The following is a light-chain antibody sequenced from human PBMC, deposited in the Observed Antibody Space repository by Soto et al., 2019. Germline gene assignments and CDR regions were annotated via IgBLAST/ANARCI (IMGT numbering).Light chain of an antibody. CDR3: QQYHYWPPLT. J-gene: IGKJ4*01. CDR1: QSVSDN. V-gene: IGKV3-15*01. CDR2: GAS. Sequence: EIVMTQSPATLSVSPGERATLSCRASQSVSDNLAWYQQKPGQAPRLLIYGASTRATGIPARFSGSGSGTEFTLTISSLQSEDFAVYYCQQYHYWPPLTFGGGTKVEIK.